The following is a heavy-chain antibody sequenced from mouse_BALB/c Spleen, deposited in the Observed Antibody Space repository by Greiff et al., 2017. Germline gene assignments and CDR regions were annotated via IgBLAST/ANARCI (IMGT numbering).Heavy chain of an antibody. Sequence: VQLQQSGPGLVAPSQSLSITCTVSGFSLTSYGVHWVRQPPGKGLEWLGVIWAGGSTNYNSALMSRLSISKDNSKSQVFLKMNSLQTDDTAMYYCARDRGTSYGNYFFDYWGQGTTLTVSS. CDR3: ARDRGTSYGNYFFDY. V-gene: IGHV2-9*02. CDR1: GFSLTSYG. CDR2: IWAGGST. J-gene: IGHJ2*01. D-gene: IGHD2-1*01.